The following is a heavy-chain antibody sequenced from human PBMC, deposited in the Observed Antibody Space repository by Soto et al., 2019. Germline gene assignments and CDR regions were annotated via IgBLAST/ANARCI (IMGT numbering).Heavy chain of an antibody. Sequence: GGSLRLSCAASGFTFSNAWMSWVRQAPGKGLEWVGRIKSKTDGGTTDYAAPVKGRFTISRDDSKNTLYLQMNSLKTEDTAVYYCXTERWELQHYYYYGMDVWGQGTTVTVSS. J-gene: IGHJ6*02. CDR1: GFTFSNAW. D-gene: IGHD1-26*01. CDR2: IKSKTDGGTT. CDR3: XTERWELQHYYYYGMDV. V-gene: IGHV3-15*01.